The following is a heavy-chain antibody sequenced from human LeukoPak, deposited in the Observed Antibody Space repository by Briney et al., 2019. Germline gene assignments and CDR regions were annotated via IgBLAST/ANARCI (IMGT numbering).Heavy chain of an antibody. V-gene: IGHV4-4*02. CDR3: ATSSGWFVDY. Sequence: PSETLSLTCAVSGGSIISSNWWSWVRQPPGKGLEWIGEIYHSGSTNYNPSLKSRVTISLDKSKNQFSLKVSSVTAADTAVYYCATSSGWFVDYWGQGTLVTVSS. CDR1: GGSIISSNW. CDR2: IYHSGST. D-gene: IGHD6-13*01. J-gene: IGHJ4*02.